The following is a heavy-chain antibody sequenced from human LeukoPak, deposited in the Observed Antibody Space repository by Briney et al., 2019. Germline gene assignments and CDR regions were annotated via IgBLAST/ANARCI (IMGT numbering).Heavy chain of an antibody. CDR2: IYPDDSDT. Sequence: GESLKISCKGSGSSLTSYWIGWVRPMPGKGLEWKGIIYPDDSDTRYSTSFEGQVIISVDKSISTAYLQWSSLKASDTATYFCARHGHCTNGVCYSNYYYYMDVWGKGTTVTVSS. V-gene: IGHV5-51*01. CDR1: GSSLTSYW. CDR3: ARHGHCTNGVCYSNYYYYMDV. D-gene: IGHD2-8*01. J-gene: IGHJ6*03.